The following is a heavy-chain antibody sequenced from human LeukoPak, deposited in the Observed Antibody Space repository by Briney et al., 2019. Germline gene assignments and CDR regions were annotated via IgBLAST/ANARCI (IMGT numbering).Heavy chain of an antibody. J-gene: IGHJ4*02. D-gene: IGHD3-9*01. V-gene: IGHV1-69*10. CDR2: IIPILETA. CDR1: GGIFRSHS. Sequence: SVKVSCKASGGIFRSHSIRWLRQAPGQGLEWMGGIIPILETAEYSHKFRGRVTITADTSTATVYMELSNLSSEDTAVYSCATGEGPSDIFTALSLYQWGQGTLVIVS. CDR3: ATGEGPSDIFTALSLYQ.